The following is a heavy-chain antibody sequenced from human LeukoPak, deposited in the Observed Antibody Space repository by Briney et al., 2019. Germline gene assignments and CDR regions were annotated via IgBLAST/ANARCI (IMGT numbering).Heavy chain of an antibody. CDR1: GGSISSYY. Sequence: SQTLSLTCTVSGGSISSYYWSWIRQPPGKGLEWIGYIYYSGSTNYNPSLKSRVTISVDTSKNQFSLNLSSVTAADTAVYYCARDLLSTAGYFDYWGQGTLVTVSS. CDR2: IYYSGST. D-gene: IGHD6-19*01. V-gene: IGHV4-59*01. CDR3: ARDLLSTAGYFDY. J-gene: IGHJ4*02.